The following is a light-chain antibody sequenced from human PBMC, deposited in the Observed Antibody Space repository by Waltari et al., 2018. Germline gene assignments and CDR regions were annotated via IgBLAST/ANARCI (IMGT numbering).Light chain of an antibody. CDR3: QAWDSSTCV. V-gene: IGLV3-1*01. CDR1: KLGDKY. Sequence: SYELTQPPSVSVSPGQTAIITCSGDKLGDKYTFWYQQKPGQSPLLVIYQDTKRPSGIPGRFSGSNSGNTATLTISGTQAVDEADYYCQAWDSSTCVFGTRTRVTVL. J-gene: IGLJ1*01. CDR2: QDT.